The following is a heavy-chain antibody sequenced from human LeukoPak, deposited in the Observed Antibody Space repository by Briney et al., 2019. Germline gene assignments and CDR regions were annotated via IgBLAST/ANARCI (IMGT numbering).Heavy chain of an antibody. J-gene: IGHJ4*01. V-gene: IGHV3-23*01. CDR1: GFTFSSYA. CDR2: ISGSGEST. CDR3: AKAHYCSGGSCYEYFDN. D-gene: IGHD2-15*01. Sequence: GGSLTLSWAASGFTFSSYAMTWVRQAPGKGLEWVSVISGSGESTNYAGSVKGRLTIYRDHPQNTLHLQMNSLIAEDTAVYYRAKAHYCSGGSCYEYFDNWGQGTMVTVSS.